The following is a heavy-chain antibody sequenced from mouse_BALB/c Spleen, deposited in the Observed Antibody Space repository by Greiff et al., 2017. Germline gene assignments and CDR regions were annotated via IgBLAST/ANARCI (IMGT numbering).Heavy chain of an antibody. Sequence: EVQLVESGGGLVKPGGSLKLSCAASGFAFSSYDMSWVRQTPEKRLEWVAYISSGGGSTYYPDTVKGRFTISRDNAKNTLYLQMSSLKSEDTAMYYCARRANYVYAMDYWGQGTSVTVSS. V-gene: IGHV5-12-1*01. D-gene: IGHD2-1*01. J-gene: IGHJ4*01. CDR1: GFAFSSYD. CDR2: ISSGGGST. CDR3: ARRANYVYAMDY.